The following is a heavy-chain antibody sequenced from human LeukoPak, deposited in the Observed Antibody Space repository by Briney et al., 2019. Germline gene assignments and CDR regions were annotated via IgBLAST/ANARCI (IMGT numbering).Heavy chain of an antibody. CDR1: GFTFSSHA. CDR2: VSYDGRIN. CDR3: ARDLSRTYTVDY. J-gene: IGHJ4*02. Sequence: GGSLRLSCAASGFTFSSHAMHWVRQAPGKGLEWVAFVSYDGRINSYADFVKGRFTISRDNSKNTLYLQMNSLRAEDTAVYFCARDLSRTYTVDYWGQGTLVTVSS. D-gene: IGHD2-2*02. V-gene: IGHV3-30*04.